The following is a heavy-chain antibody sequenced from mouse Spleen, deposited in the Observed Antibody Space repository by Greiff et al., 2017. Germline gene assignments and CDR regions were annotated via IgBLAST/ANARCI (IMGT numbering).Heavy chain of an antibody. CDR3: ARGSLTTVVAMDY. V-gene: IGHV5-17*01. J-gene: IGHJ4*01. Sequence: DVKLVESGGGLVKPGGSLKLSCAASGFTFSDYGMHWVRQAPEKGLEWVAYISSGSSTIYYADTVKGRFTISRDNAKNTLFLQMTSLRSEDTAMYYCARGSLTTVVAMDYWGQGTSVTVSS. CDR1: GFTFSDYG. D-gene: IGHD1-1*01. CDR2: ISSGSSTI.